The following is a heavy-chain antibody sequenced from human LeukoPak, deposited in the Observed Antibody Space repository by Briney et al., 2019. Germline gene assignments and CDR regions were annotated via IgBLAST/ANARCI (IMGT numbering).Heavy chain of an antibody. V-gene: IGHV3-74*01. J-gene: IGHJ6*02. CDR2: INSDGSST. CDR1: GFTFSSYW. CDR3: ARDQDYYDGRDYGMDV. Sequence: PGGSLRLSCAASGFTFSSYWMHWVRQAPGKGLVWVSRINSDGSSTSYADSVKGRFTISRDNAKNTRYLLMNSLSAEDTAVYYCARDQDYYDGRDYGMDVWGQETTVTVSS. D-gene: IGHD3-22*01.